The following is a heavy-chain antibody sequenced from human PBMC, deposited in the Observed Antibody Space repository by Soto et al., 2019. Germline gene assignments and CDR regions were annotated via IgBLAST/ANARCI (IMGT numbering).Heavy chain of an antibody. CDR1: GGSLSGYY. CDR3: ARGPLDVWGSYRRTYYFDY. Sequence: PSETLSLTCAVYGGSLSGYYWSWIRQPPGKGLEWIGEINHSGSTNYNPSLKSRVTISVDTSKNQFSLKLSSVTAADTAVYYCARGPLDVWGSYRRTYYFDYWGQGTLVTVSS. V-gene: IGHV4-34*01. J-gene: IGHJ4*02. D-gene: IGHD3-16*02. CDR2: INHSGST.